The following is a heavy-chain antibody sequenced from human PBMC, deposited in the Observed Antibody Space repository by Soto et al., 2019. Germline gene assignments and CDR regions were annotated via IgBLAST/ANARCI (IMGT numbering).Heavy chain of an antibody. V-gene: IGHV3-30-3*01. D-gene: IGHD2-2*03. CDR3: ARGGYCNSTSCYRYGMDV. Sequence: PGGSRILSCAASGFTFSSYAMHWVRQAPGKGLEWVAVMSYDGTNKYYADSVKGRFTISRDSSKNTVNLQMNSLRAEDTAIYYCARGGYCNSTSCYRYGMDVWGQGTTVTV. J-gene: IGHJ6*02. CDR1: GFTFSSYA. CDR2: MSYDGTNK.